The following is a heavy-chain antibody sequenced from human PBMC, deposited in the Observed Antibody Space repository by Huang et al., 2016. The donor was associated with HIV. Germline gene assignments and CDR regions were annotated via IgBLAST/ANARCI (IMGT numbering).Heavy chain of an antibody. D-gene: IGHD3-10*01. V-gene: IGHV4-34*02. Sequence: QVHLQQWGAGLLKSAETLSLTCAVYGGSLSGYYWSWLRQTPGKGLEWIGEINNIGSPNYKPSRKSRVSISMDGSKKQFSLKLRSISDADTAVYFCARDATKNPRGWFDPWGQGTLVTVSS. CDR1: GGSLSGYY. CDR2: INNIGSP. CDR3: ARDATKNPRGWFDP. J-gene: IGHJ5*02.